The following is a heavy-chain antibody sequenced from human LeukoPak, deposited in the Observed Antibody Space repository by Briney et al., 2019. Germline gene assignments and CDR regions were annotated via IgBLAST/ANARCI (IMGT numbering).Heavy chain of an antibody. CDR3: ARDLSASWYSLGY. CDR1: GSSVADYG. D-gene: IGHD6-13*01. J-gene: IGHJ4*02. Sequence: PGGSLRLSCAASGSSVADYGMSWVRQAPGKGLERVSGINWSGGSTGYADSVKGRFTISRDNAENALYLQMNSLRAEDTALYYCARDLSASWYSLGYWGRGTLVTVSS. CDR2: INWSGGST. V-gene: IGHV3-20*04.